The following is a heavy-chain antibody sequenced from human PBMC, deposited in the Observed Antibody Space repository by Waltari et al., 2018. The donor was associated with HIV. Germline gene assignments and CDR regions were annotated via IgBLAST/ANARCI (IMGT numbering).Heavy chain of an antibody. D-gene: IGHD3-22*01. CDR1: GFTVSSNY. V-gene: IGHV3-66*01. Sequence: EVQLVESGGGLVQPGGSLRLSCAASGFTVSSNYTSWVRQATGKGLEWVSVIYSGGSTYYADSVKGRFTISRDNSKNTLYLQMNSLRAEDTAVYYCARGEDDSSGYYGGLDYWGQGTLVTVSS. CDR3: ARGEDDSSGYYGGLDY. CDR2: IYSGGST. J-gene: IGHJ4*02.